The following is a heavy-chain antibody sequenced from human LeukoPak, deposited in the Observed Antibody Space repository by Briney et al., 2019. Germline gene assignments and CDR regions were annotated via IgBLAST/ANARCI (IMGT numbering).Heavy chain of an antibody. D-gene: IGHD3-10*01. CDR2: IIPIFGTA. CDR1: GGTLSSYA. J-gene: IGHJ6*02. CDR3: ARGGVMKGYYGSGRRYGMDV. V-gene: IGHV1-69*13. Sequence: SVKVSCKASGGTLSSYAISWVRQAPGQGLEWMGGIIPIFGTANYAQKFQGRVTITADESTSTAYMELSSLRSEDTAVYYCARGGVMKGYYGSGRRYGMDVWGQGTTVTVSS.